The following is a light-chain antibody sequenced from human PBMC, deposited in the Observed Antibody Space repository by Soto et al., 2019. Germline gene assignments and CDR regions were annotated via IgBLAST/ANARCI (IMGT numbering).Light chain of an antibody. CDR3: SSYAGSNNLHVL. CDR2: EVI. CDR1: SSDVGGYEY. Sequence: ALAQPPSASGSPGQSVTISCTGSSSDVGGYEYVSWYQQHPGKAPKLIIYEVIKRPSGVPDRFSGSKSGNTASLTVSGLQAEDEADYYCSSYAGSNNLHVLFGGGTQLTAL. V-gene: IGLV2-8*01. J-gene: IGLJ2*01.